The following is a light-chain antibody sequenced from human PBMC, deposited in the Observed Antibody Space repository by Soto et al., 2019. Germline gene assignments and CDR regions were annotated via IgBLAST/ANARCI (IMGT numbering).Light chain of an antibody. Sequence: QSVLTQSPSASASLGASVKLTCTLSSGHSSYAIAWHQQQPEKGPRYLMKLNSDGSHSKGDGIPDRVSGSSSGAERYLTISGLQSEDEADYYCQTWGTGTWVFGGGTKVTVL. CDR2: LNSDGSH. CDR1: SGHSSYA. CDR3: QTWGTGTWV. J-gene: IGLJ3*02. V-gene: IGLV4-69*01.